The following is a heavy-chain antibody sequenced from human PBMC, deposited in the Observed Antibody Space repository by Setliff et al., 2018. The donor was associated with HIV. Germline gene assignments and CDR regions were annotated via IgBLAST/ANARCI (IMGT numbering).Heavy chain of an antibody. CDR2: IFNTGST. Sequence: PSETLSLTCTVSGDSISSDDHYWSWIRQTPGKGLEWIGYIFNTGSTYYNPSLTSRVTISVDTSRNQFSLKLRSVTAADTAAYYCARLGYVSGGFYKTPGPYYFDYWGQGALVTVSS. D-gene: IGHD3-10*01. V-gene: IGHV4-39*01. CDR1: GDSISSDDHY. J-gene: IGHJ4*02. CDR3: ARLGYVSGGFYKTPGPYYFDY.